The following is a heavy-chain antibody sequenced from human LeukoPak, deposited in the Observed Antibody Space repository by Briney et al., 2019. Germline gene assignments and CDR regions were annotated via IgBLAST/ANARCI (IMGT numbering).Heavy chain of an antibody. J-gene: IGHJ4*02. Sequence: SLRLSCSASTFTFSSYAIRSGRQAPGKGLEWVAAISYVGRNRYYADSLKGRFTMCRDNSKNTQYLQMTSLRAEDPAVYYCARESGYSSSWYCDVGHWGQGNLVSVSS. CDR1: TFTFSSYA. CDR2: ISYVGRNR. CDR3: ARESGYSSSWYCDVGH. D-gene: IGHD6-13*01. V-gene: IGHV3-30*01.